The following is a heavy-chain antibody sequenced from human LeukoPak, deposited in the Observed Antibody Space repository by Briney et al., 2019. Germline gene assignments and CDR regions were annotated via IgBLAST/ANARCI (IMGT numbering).Heavy chain of an antibody. D-gene: IGHD3-3*01. V-gene: IGHV3-11*04. Sequence: GGSLRLSCTASGFTFRDYYVTWLRQAPGKGLEWASYIRSTGSSTAYADSVKGRFAISRDNAKNSLYLQMNGLRGEDTAIYYCARVYYASWSGQPLSQHWLDPWGQGTPVTVSS. CDR1: GFTFRDYY. J-gene: IGHJ5*02. CDR2: IRSTGSST. CDR3: ARVYYASWSGQPLSQHWLDP.